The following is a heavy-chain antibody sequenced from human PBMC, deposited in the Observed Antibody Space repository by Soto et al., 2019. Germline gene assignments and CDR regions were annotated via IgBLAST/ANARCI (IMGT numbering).Heavy chain of an antibody. CDR2: IWYDGSNK. V-gene: IGHV3-33*01. D-gene: IGHD6-13*01. CDR1: GFTFSGYG. CDR3: ARDHIAAAGTAFDI. Sequence: GGSLRLSCAASGFTFSGYGMHWVRQAPGKGLEWVAVIWYDGSNKYYADSVKGRFTISRDNSKNTLYLQMNSLRAEDTAVYYCARDHIAAAGTAFDIWGQGTMVTVSS. J-gene: IGHJ3*02.